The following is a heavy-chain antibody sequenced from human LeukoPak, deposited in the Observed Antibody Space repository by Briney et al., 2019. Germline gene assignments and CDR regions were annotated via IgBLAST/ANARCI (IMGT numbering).Heavy chain of an antibody. CDR2: ISSSGSTI. D-gene: IGHD2-2*01. CDR3: ARGHCSSTSCPRGPYYFDY. V-gene: IGHV3-11*04. Sequence: GGSLRLSCAASGFTFSDYYMSWIRQAPGKGLEWVSYISSSGSTIYYADSVKGRFTISRDNAKNSLYLQMNSLRAEDTAVYYCARGHCSSTSCPRGPYYFDYWGQGTLVTVSS. CDR1: GFTFSDYY. J-gene: IGHJ4*02.